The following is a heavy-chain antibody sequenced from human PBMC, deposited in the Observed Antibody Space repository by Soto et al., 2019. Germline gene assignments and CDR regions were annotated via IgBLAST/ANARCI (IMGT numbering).Heavy chain of an antibody. CDR1: GGSISSSSYY. CDR2: IYYSGST. V-gene: IGHV4-39*01. CDR3: ATQEVGGSYVYTFDP. D-gene: IGHD1-26*01. J-gene: IGHJ5*02. Sequence: SXTXSLTCTVSGGSISSSSYYCGWILQPPGKGLEWIGSIYYSGSTYYNPSLKSRVTISVDTSKNQFSLKLSSVTAEDTAVYYCATQEVGGSYVYTFDPWGQGTLVTVSS.